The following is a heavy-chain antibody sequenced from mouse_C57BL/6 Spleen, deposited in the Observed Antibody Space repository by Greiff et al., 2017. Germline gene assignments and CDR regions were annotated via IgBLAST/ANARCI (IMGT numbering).Heavy chain of an antibody. V-gene: IGHV5-17*01. CDR1: GFTFSDYG. Sequence: EVKVVESGGGLVKPGGSLKLSCAASGFTFSDYGMHWVRQAPEKGLEWVAYISSGSSTIYYADTVKGRFTISRDNAKNTLFLQMTSLRSEDTAMYYCAKNIGDYAMDYWGQGTSVTVSS. CDR2: ISSGSSTI. D-gene: IGHD2-14*01. CDR3: AKNIGDYAMDY. J-gene: IGHJ4*01.